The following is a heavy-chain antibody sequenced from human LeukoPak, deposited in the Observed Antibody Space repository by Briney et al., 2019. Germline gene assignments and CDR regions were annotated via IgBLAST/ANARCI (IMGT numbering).Heavy chain of an antibody. CDR1: GDSISSSSYY. D-gene: IGHD5-18*01. CDR2: IYYSGST. V-gene: IGHV4-39*07. Sequence: SETLSLTCTVSGDSISSSSYYWGWIRQPPGKGLEWIGTIYYSGSTYYNPSLKSRVNISVDTSKNQLSLKLSSVTAADTAVYYCARGRIQLWLKKGYFDYWGQGTLVTVSS. CDR3: ARGRIQLWLKKGYFDY. J-gene: IGHJ4*02.